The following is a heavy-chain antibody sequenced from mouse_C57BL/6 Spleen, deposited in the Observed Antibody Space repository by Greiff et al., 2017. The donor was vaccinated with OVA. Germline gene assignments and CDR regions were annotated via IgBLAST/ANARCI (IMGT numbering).Heavy chain of an antibody. Sequence: EVKLMESGPVLARPGASVKMSCKTSGYTFTSYWMHWVKQRPGQGLEWIGAIYPGNSDTSYNQKFKGKAKLTAVTSASTAYMELSSLTNEDSALYYCTRGGGYLWYFDIWGTGTTVTASS. CDR2: IYPGNSDT. V-gene: IGHV1-5*01. J-gene: IGHJ1*03. D-gene: IGHD2-3*01. CDR3: TRGGGYLWYFDI. CDR1: GYTFTSYW.